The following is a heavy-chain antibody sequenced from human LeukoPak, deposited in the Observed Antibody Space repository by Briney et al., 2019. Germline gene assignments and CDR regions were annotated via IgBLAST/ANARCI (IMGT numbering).Heavy chain of an antibody. CDR1: GYTFTSYD. Sequence: GASVKVSCKASGYTFTSYDINWVRQATGQGLEWMGRMNPNSGNTGYAQKFQGRVTMTRNTSISTAYMELSSLRSEDTAVYYCATYDLWSGYPGYWGQGTLVTVSS. CDR3: ATYDLWSGYPGY. CDR2: MNPNSGNT. D-gene: IGHD3-3*01. V-gene: IGHV1-8*01. J-gene: IGHJ4*02.